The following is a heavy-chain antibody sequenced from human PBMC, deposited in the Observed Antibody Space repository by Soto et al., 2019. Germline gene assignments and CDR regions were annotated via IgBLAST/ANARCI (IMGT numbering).Heavy chain of an antibody. V-gene: IGHV3-66*01. D-gene: IGHD1-26*01. Sequence: CGSLRLSCAAFGFTVSNLYMSWVRQAPGKGLEWISIIYSAGNTYYADSVKGRFTISRDNSKNTLYLQMNSLGAEDTAVYYCARDFVVGGPTINYYYGMDVWGQGTTGTVSS. CDR2: IYSAGNT. J-gene: IGHJ6*02. CDR3: ARDFVVGGPTINYYYGMDV. CDR1: GFTVSNLY.